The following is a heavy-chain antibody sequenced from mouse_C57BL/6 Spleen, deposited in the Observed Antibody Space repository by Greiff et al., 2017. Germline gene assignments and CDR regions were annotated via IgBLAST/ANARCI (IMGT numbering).Heavy chain of an antibody. CDR1: GYTFTSYW. D-gene: IGHD2-3*01. Sequence: VQLQESGAELVKPGASVKMSCKASGYTFTSYWITWVKQRPGQGLEWIGDIYPGSGSTNYNEKFKSKATLTVDTSSSTAYMQRSSLTSEDSAVYYGARSGDGYYGGAMDYWGQGTSVTVSS. V-gene: IGHV1-55*01. CDR3: ARSGDGYYGGAMDY. J-gene: IGHJ4*01. CDR2: IYPGSGST.